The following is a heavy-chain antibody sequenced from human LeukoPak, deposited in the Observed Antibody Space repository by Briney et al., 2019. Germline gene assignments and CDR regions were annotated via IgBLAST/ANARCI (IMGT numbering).Heavy chain of an antibody. Sequence: SETLSLTCAVSGYSISSDYYWGWSRPPPGKGLEWIGSIYHSGSTYYNPSLKSRVTISVDTSKNQISLKLSSVTAADTVVYYCARAVPFDPWGQGTLVTVSS. V-gene: IGHV4-38-2*01. CDR1: GYSISSDYY. CDR3: ARAVPFDP. J-gene: IGHJ5*02. CDR2: IYHSGST.